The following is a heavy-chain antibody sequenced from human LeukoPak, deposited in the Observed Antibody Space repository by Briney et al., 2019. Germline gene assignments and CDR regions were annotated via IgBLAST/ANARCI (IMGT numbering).Heavy chain of an antibody. D-gene: IGHD3-22*01. CDR3: ARDIHFGYYDSSGLLGN. J-gene: IGHJ4*02. CDR1: GYTFTSYY. Sequence: ASVKVSCKASGYTFTSYYMHWVRQAPGQGLEWMGIINPCGGSTSYAQKFRGRVTMTRDTSTSTVYMELSSLRSEDTAVYCCARDIHFGYYDSSGLLGNWGQGTLVTVSS. V-gene: IGHV1-46*01. CDR2: INPCGGST.